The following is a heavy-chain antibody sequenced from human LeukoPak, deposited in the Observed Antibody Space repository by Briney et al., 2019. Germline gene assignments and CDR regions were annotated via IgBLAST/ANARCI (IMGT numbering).Heavy chain of an antibody. Sequence: SETLSLTCTVSGGSISSGGYYWSWIRQPPGKGLEWIGYIYHSGSTYYNPSLKSRVTISVDRSKNQFSLKLSSVTAADTAVYYCARSGYGVVGAFDIWGQGTMVTVSS. CDR3: ARSGYGVVGAFDI. CDR2: IYHSGST. V-gene: IGHV4-30-2*01. J-gene: IGHJ3*02. CDR1: GGSISSGGYY. D-gene: IGHD4-17*01.